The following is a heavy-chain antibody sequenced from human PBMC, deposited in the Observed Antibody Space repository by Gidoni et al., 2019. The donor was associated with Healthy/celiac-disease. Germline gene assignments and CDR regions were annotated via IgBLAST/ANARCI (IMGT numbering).Heavy chain of an antibody. J-gene: IGHJ6*02. D-gene: IGHD1-26*01. CDR3: AREEWSYFGFYYYYGMDV. V-gene: IGHV3-21*01. CDR2: ISSSSSYI. CDR1: GFTFSSYS. Sequence: VQLVESGGGLVKPGGSLRLSCAASGFTFSSYSMNWVRQAPRKGLEWVSSISSSSSYIYYADSVKGRFTISRDNAKNSLYLQMNSLRAEDTAVYYCAREEWSYFGFYYYYGMDVWGQGTTVTVSS.